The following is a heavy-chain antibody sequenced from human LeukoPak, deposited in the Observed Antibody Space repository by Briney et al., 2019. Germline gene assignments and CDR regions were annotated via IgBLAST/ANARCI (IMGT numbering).Heavy chain of an antibody. CDR3: ARGLRRRYSFDY. CDR2: INHSGST. V-gene: IGHV4-34*01. CDR1: GGSFSGYY. Sequence: SETLSLTCAVYGGSFSGYYWSWIRQPPGKGLEWIGEINHSGSTDYNPSLKSRVTISVDTSKNQFSLKLSSVTAADTAVYYCARGLRRRYSFDYWGQGTLVTVSS. J-gene: IGHJ4*02. D-gene: IGHD1-26*01.